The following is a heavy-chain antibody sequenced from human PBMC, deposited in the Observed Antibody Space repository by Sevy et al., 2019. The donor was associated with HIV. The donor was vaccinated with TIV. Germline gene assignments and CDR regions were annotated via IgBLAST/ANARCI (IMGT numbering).Heavy chain of an antibody. CDR1: GFTFDDAW. V-gene: IGHV3-15*01. Sequence: GGSLRLSCAASGFTFDDAWMSWVRQAPGKGLEWVGRIKRKADGGAKDYAAPVKGRFTISRDASKTILYLQMNSLKTEDTAVYFCSTGGIAVANAYFDYWGQGTLVTVSS. D-gene: IGHD6-19*01. J-gene: IGHJ4*02. CDR3: STGGIAVANAYFDY. CDR2: IKRKADGGAK.